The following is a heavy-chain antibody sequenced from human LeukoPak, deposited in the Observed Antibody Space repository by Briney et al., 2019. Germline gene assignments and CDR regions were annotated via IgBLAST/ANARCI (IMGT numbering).Heavy chain of an antibody. CDR3: TADTWYSAGH. Sequence: GGSLRLSCTASGFIFSGSWMAWIRQAPGKGLEWVAIIKKDGSEKYYVDSMKGRFTISRDNAKNSLFLQMNSLRAEDTAIYYCTADTWYSAGHWGQGTLVTVSS. CDR1: GFIFSGSW. J-gene: IGHJ4*02. V-gene: IGHV3-7*03. D-gene: IGHD2-15*01. CDR2: IKKDGSEK.